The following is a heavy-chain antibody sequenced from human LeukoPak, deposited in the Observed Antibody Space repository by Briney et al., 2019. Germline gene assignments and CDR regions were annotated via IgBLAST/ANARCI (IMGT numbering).Heavy chain of an antibody. J-gene: IGHJ4*02. CDR1: GFTFRSYT. Sequence: GGSLRLSCAASGFTFRSYTMSWVLQAPGKGLEWVSTITTSDSTTYYADSVKGRFTISRDNSKNTLYLRMNSLRAEDTAVYYCAKFAGSSGSEGDDYWGQGTLVTVSS. D-gene: IGHD3-22*01. CDR2: ITTSDSTT. V-gene: IGHV3-23*01. CDR3: AKFAGSSGSEGDDY.